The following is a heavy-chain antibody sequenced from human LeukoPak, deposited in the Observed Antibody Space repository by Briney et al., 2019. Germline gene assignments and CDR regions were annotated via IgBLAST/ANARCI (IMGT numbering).Heavy chain of an antibody. CDR3: ARREGYPYYFDY. V-gene: IGHV4-39*01. J-gene: IGHJ4*02. D-gene: IGHD3-16*02. CDR2: IYYSGST. CDR1: GGSISSSSYY. Sequence: PSETLSLTCTVSGGSISSSSYYWGWICQPPGKGLEWIGSIYYSGSTYYNPSLKSRVTISVDTSKNQFSLKLSSVTAADTAVYYCARREGYPYYFDYWGQGTLVTVSS.